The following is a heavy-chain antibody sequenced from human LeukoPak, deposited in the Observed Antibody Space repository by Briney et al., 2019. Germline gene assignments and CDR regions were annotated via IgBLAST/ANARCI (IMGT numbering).Heavy chain of an antibody. Sequence: LGEPLKISCKGSGYSFTSYWIGWARQMPGKGLEWMGIIYPGDSDTRYSPSFQGQVTISADKSISTAYLQWSSLKASDTAMYYCATERADSSSSGAFDIWGQGTMVTVSS. J-gene: IGHJ3*02. CDR2: IYPGDSDT. CDR1: GYSFTSYW. V-gene: IGHV5-51*01. D-gene: IGHD6-6*01. CDR3: ATERADSSSSGAFDI.